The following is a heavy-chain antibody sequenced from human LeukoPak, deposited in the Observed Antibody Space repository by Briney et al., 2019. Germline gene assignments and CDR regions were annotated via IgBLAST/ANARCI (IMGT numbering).Heavy chain of an antibody. CDR1: GGSISSGGYY. CDR3: ARADQTWKKLGY. D-gene: IGHD7-27*01. CDR2: IYYSGST. J-gene: IGHJ4*02. Sequence: PSETLSLTCTVSGGSISSGGYYWRWIRPHPGKGLEWIGYIYYSGSTYYNPSLKSRVTISVDTSKNQFSLKLSSVTAPDTAVYYCARADQTWKKLGYWGQGTLVTVSS. V-gene: IGHV4-31*03.